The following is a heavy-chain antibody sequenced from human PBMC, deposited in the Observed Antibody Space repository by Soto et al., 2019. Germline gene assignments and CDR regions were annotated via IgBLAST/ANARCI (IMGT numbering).Heavy chain of an antibody. CDR1: GFTFSNYG. J-gene: IGHJ5*02. CDR3: VRDYTYGTGTSYGHNWFDP. V-gene: IGHV3-33*01. D-gene: IGHD3-10*01. CDR2: KWFDGSNK. Sequence: QVQLVESGGGVVQPEKSLRLSCAASGFTFSNYGMHWVGQAPGRGRGGGPGKWFDGSNKYYADSVKGRFTISRDNSKNTLYLQMNSLRAEDTAVYYCVRDYTYGTGTSYGHNWFDPWGQGTLVSVSS.